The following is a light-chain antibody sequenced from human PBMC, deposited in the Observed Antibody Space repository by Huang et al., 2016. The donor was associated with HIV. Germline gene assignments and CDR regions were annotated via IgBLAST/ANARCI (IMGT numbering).Light chain of an antibody. V-gene: IGKV1-39*01. CDR2: GAS. Sequence: DIQMTQSPSSLSASVGGRVTINCRASQSISTYLNWYQQKPGRAPNLLIYGASSLQSGIPSRVSGSGSESDFTLTINGLQPEDSAIYYCQQSYITPRTFGQGTKVEVK. CDR3: QQSYITPRT. J-gene: IGKJ1*01. CDR1: QSISTY.